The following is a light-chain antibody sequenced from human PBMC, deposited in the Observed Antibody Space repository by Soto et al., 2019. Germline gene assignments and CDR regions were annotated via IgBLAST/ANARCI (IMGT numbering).Light chain of an antibody. CDR2: SNN. Sequence: QSVLTQPPSASGTPGQRVTISCSGSSSNIGSNTVNWYQQLPGTAPKLLIYSNNVRPSGVPDRFSGSISGTSASLAISGLQSEDEADYYCAAWDDSLDGRLVFGGGTKVTVL. CDR3: AAWDDSLDGRLV. CDR1: SSNIGSNT. V-gene: IGLV1-44*01. J-gene: IGLJ2*01.